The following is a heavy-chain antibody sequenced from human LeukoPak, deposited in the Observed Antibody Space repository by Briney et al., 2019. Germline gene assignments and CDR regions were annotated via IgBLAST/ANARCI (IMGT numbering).Heavy chain of an antibody. V-gene: IGHV3-30*02. Sequence: GGSLRLSCAASGFTFSSYGMHWVRQAPGKGLEWVAFIRYDGSNKYYAASVKGRFTISRDNSKNTLYLQMNRLRAEDTAVYYCAKGSHYGDYPGAFDIWGQGTMVTVSS. CDR1: GFTFSSYG. D-gene: IGHD4-17*01. J-gene: IGHJ3*02. CDR2: IRYDGSNK. CDR3: AKGSHYGDYPGAFDI.